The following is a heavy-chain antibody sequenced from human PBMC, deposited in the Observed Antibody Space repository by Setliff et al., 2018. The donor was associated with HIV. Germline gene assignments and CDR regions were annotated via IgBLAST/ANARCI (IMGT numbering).Heavy chain of an antibody. Sequence: GGSLRLSCVGSGFNFKNYNTNWVRQAPGKGLEWISSISSDSRYIYYADSVKGRFTISRDNAKDSVYLQISALRGEDTAVYYCALLEVPFIGGRIPSFWGQGTLVTVSS. CDR1: GFNFKNYN. V-gene: IGHV3-21*01. J-gene: IGHJ4*02. CDR3: ALLEVPFIGGRIPSF. D-gene: IGHD3-16*01. CDR2: ISSDSRYI.